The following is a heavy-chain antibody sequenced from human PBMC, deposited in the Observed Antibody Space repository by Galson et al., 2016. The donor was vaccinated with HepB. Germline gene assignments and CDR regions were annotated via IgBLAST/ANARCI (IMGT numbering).Heavy chain of an antibody. Sequence: PALVKPPQTLTLTCTFSGFSLSTSGVGVGWIRQPPGKALEWLAVIYWDDDKRYSPSLRSRLTITKDTSKNQVVLTMTNMDPVDTATYYCATSVIVAGGFDYWGQGSLVTVSS. CDR3: ATSVIVAGGFDY. D-gene: IGHD3-22*01. V-gene: IGHV2-5*02. J-gene: IGHJ4*02. CDR1: GFSLSTSGVG. CDR2: IYWDDDK.